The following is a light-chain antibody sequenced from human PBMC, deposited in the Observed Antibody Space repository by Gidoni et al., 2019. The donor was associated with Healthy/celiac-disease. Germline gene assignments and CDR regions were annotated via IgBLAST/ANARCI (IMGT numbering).Light chain of an antibody. Sequence: PGQSITISCTGTSSDVGSYNLVSWYQQHPGKAPKLMIYEGSKRPSGVSNRFSGSKSGNTASLTISGLQAEDEADYYCCSYAGSSTWVFGGGTKLTVL. CDR2: EGS. V-gene: IGLV2-23*01. CDR1: SSDVGSYNL. J-gene: IGLJ3*02. CDR3: CSYAGSSTWV.